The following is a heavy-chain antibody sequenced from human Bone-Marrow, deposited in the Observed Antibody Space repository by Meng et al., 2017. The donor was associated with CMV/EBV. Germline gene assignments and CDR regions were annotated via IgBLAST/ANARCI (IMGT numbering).Heavy chain of an antibody. D-gene: IGHD2-2*01. CDR3: ARDAPLYCSSTSCYSQRPTYWYFDL. V-gene: IGHV1-2*02. J-gene: IGHJ2*01. Sequence: ASVKVSCKASGYTFTGYYMHWVRQAPGQGLEWMGWINPNSGGTNYAQKFQGRVTMTRDTSISTAYMELSRLRSDDTAVYYCARDAPLYCSSTSCYSQRPTYWYFDLWGRGTLVTVSS. CDR1: GYTFTGYY. CDR2: INPNSGGT.